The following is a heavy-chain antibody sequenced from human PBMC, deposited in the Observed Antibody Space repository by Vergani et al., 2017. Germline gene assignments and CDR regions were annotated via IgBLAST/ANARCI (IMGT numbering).Heavy chain of an antibody. J-gene: IGHJ5*02. CDR1: GFTFSSYA. CDR3: ARGGYCSGGSCYSNWFDP. V-gene: IGHV3-23*01. D-gene: IGHD2-15*01. CDR2: ISGSGGST. Sequence: EVQLLESGGGLVQPGGSLRLSCAASGFTFSSYAMSWVRQAPGKGLEWVSAISGSGGSTYYADSVKGRFTISRDNSKNTLYLQMNSLRAEDTAVYYCARGGYCSGGSCYSNWFDPWGQGTLVTVSS.